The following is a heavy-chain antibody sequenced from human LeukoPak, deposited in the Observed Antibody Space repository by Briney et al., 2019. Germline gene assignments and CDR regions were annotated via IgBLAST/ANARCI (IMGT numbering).Heavy chain of an antibody. Sequence: SETLPLTCAVYGVSFSGYYWSWIRQPPGKGLEGIGSIYYSGSTYYNPSLKSRVTISVDTSKNQFSLKLSSVTAADTAVYYCARDRKTVWFDPWGQGTLVTVSS. CDR1: GVSFSGYY. D-gene: IGHD3-16*02. V-gene: IGHV4-34*01. J-gene: IGHJ5*02. CDR2: IYYSGST. CDR3: ARDRKTVWFDP.